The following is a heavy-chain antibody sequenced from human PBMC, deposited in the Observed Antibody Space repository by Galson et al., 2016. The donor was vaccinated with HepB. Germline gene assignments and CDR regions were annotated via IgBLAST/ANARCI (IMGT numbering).Heavy chain of an antibody. CDR2: ISYDGSKT. D-gene: IGHD3-3*01. CDR3: ARGGIYFDFRSGYLDN. CDR1: GFTFSIYA. Sequence: SLRLSCAASGFTFSIYAMRWVRQAPGKGLEWVALISYDGSKTDYVDSMRGRFTVSGDNLSNTLYLQMNSLRPDDTAVYYCARGGIYFDFRSGYLDNWGQGTLVTVYS. V-gene: IGHV3-30*04. J-gene: IGHJ4*02.